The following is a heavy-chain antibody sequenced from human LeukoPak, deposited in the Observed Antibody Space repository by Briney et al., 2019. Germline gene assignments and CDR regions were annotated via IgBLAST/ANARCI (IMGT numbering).Heavy chain of an antibody. V-gene: IGHV3-53*01. Sequence: GGSLRLSCAASGFTVSSNYMSWVRQAPGKGLEWVSVIYSGGSTYYADSVKGRFTISGDNSKNTLYLQMNSLRAEDTAVYYCARENPTTVVDSWGQGTLVTVSS. CDR3: ARENPTTVVDS. CDR1: GFTVSSNY. D-gene: IGHD4-23*01. J-gene: IGHJ4*02. CDR2: IYSGGST.